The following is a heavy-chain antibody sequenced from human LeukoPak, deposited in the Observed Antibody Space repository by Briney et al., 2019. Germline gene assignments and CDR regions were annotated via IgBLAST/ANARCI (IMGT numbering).Heavy chain of an antibody. D-gene: IGHD3-3*01. J-gene: IGHJ3*01. V-gene: IGHV4-4*09. CDR1: GGSISSYY. CDR2: IYTSGST. CDR3: AIHRVVHDTFDV. Sequence: SETLSLTCTVSGGSISSYYWSWLRQPPGKGLEWIGYIYTSGSTNYNPSLKSRVTTSVDTSKNQFSLKLSSVTAADTGVFYCAIHRVVHDTFDVWGQGTMVTVSS.